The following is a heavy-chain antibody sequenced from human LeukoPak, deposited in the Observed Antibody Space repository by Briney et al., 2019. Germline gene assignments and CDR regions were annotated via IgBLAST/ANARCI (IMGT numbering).Heavy chain of an antibody. CDR3: ASGARWLQFGY. J-gene: IGHJ4*02. Sequence: SETLSLTCAVYGGSFSGYYWSWIRQPPGKGLEWIGEINHSGSTNYNPSLKSRVTISVDTSKNRFSLKLSSVTAADTAVYYCASGARWLQFGYWGQGTLVTVSS. CDR2: INHSGST. V-gene: IGHV4-34*01. D-gene: IGHD5-24*01. CDR1: GGSFSGYY.